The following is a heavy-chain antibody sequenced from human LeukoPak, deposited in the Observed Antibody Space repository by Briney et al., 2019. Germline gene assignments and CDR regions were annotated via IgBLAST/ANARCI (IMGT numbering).Heavy chain of an antibody. V-gene: IGHV3-66*04. J-gene: IGHJ3*02. CDR2: IYSDGSA. CDR3: ARPPPRGSRSFAI. CDR1: GFTFCDAR. D-gene: IGHD2-2*01. Sequence: GGSLRLPCAASGFTFCDARMTWVRQAPGKGLEWVSLIYSDGSASYADSVRGRFGISRDNSKNTLYLQMNSLRAEDTAVYYCARPPPRGSRSFAICSQGTMVTVSS.